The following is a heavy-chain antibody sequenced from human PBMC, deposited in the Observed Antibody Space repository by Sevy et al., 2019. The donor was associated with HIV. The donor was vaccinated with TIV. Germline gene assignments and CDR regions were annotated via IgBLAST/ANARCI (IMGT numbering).Heavy chain of an antibody. D-gene: IGHD3-3*01. V-gene: IGHV3-7*01. Sequence: GGSLRLSCAASGFTFSSYWMSWVRQAPGKGLEWVANIKQDGSEKYYVDSVKGRFTISRDKAKNSLYLQMNSLRAEDTAVYYCARRNVGRGITIFGVVTEPYYYGMDVWGQGTTVTVSS. CDR1: GFTFSSYW. CDR2: IKQDGSEK. J-gene: IGHJ6*02. CDR3: ARRNVGRGITIFGVVTEPYYYGMDV.